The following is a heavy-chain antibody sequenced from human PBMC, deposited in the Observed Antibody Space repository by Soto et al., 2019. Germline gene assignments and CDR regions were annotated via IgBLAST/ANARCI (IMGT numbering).Heavy chain of an antibody. J-gene: IGHJ4*01. CDR3: ARATSNYGDPYYFDY. CDR1: GYTFTSYG. CDR2: ISAYNGNT. D-gene: IGHD4-17*01. Sequence: QVQLGQSGAEVKKPGASVKVSCKASGYTFTSYGISWVRQAPGQGLEGMGWISAYNGNTNYAQKLQGRVTMTTDTSTSAAYMELRSLRSDDTAVYYCARATSNYGDPYYFDYWGHGTLVTVSA. V-gene: IGHV1-18*01.